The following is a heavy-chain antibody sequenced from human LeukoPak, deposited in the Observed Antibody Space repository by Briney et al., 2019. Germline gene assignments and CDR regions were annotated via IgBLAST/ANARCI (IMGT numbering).Heavy chain of an antibody. CDR1: GFTFSDYY. V-gene: IGHV3-11*01. Sequence: GGSLRLSCAASGFTFSDYYMSWIRQAPGKGLEWVSYISSSGSTIYYADSVKGRFTISRDNAKNLLYLQMNSLRAEDTAVYYCARGTGITIFGVVPYYYGMDVWGQGTTVTVSS. J-gene: IGHJ6*02. CDR2: ISSSGSTI. CDR3: ARGTGITIFGVVPYYYGMDV. D-gene: IGHD3-3*01.